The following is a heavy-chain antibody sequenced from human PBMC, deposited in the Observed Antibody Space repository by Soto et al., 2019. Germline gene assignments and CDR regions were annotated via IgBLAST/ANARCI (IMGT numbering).Heavy chain of an antibody. Sequence: QVQLVQSGAEVTKPGSSMKVSCKASGGTFNDFAFSWVRQAPGQGPEWMGGIMPIFGRPDYAQKFRGRVTMPADEFTITVLVKLTIPTSEATVVYYRATWLRMAGIVNYYYGMDVWGQGTTVTVSS. J-gene: IGHJ6*02. V-gene: IGHV1-69*12. CDR2: IMPIFGRP. CDR1: GGTFNDFA. D-gene: IGHD6-19*01. CDR3: ATWLRMAGIVNYYYGMDV.